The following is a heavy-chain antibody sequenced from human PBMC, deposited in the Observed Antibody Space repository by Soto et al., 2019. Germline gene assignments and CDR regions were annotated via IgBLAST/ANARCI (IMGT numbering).Heavy chain of an antibody. V-gene: IGHV3-74*03. D-gene: IGHD4-17*01. Sequence: EVQLVESGGGLVQPGGSLRLSCAASRFTFSTYWMHWVRQVPGKGLVWVSRINSDGSSTTYADSVKGRFTISRDNAKNTLYLQMNSLSAEDTAVYYCARLRSTTLGGGDAFDTWGQGTMVTVSS. CDR2: INSDGSST. CDR1: RFTFSTYW. J-gene: IGHJ3*02. CDR3: ARLRSTTLGGGDAFDT.